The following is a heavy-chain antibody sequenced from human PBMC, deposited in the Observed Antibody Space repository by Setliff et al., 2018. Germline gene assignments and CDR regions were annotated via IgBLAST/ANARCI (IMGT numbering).Heavy chain of an antibody. CDR2: LSGSGVST. Sequence: GGSLRLSCETSGFSFGAFTMNWVRQAPGKGLEWVSTLSGSGVSTYYLDSVKGRFTISRDNSKNTLYLQMNSLRTEDTGVYYCARDAAYFDILTGTNYLDPWGQGTLVTVSS. V-gene: IGHV3-23*01. D-gene: IGHD3-9*01. CDR1: GFSFGAFT. J-gene: IGHJ5*02. CDR3: ARDAAYFDILTGTNYLDP.